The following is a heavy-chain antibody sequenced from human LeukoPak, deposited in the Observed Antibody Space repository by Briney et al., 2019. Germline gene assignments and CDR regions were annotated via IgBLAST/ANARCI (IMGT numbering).Heavy chain of an antibody. CDR1: GGSISSGDYY. CDR2: IYYSGST. D-gene: IGHD6-19*01. Sequence: SETLSLTCTVSGGSISSGDYYWSWIRQPPGKGLEWIGYIYYSGSTYYNPSLKSRVTISVDTSKNQFSLKLSSVTAADTAVYYCARVGYSSGWLDFDYWGQGTLVTVSS. V-gene: IGHV4-30-4*08. J-gene: IGHJ4*02. CDR3: ARVGYSSGWLDFDY.